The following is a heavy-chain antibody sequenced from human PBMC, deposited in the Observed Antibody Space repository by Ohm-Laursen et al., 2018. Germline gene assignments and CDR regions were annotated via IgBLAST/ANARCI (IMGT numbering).Heavy chain of an antibody. CDR3: AGRGC. J-gene: IGHJ4*02. CDR2: INISGST. CDR1: GGSISSYY. D-gene: IGHD1-26*01. V-gene: IGHV4-4*07. Sequence: SDTLSLTWTVSGGSISSYYWSWIRQPAGKGLEWIGRINISGSTNYNPSLKSRVTMSVDTSKNQFFLNLSSVTAADTAVYYCAGRGCWGQGTLVTVSS.